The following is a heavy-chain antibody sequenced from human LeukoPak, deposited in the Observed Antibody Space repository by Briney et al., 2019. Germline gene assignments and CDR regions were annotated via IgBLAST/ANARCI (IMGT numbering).Heavy chain of an antibody. J-gene: IGHJ6*02. V-gene: IGHV4-34*01. Sequence: SETLCLTCAVSGGSFSGYNWSWVRQPPGKGREWMGEINHSGSTNYNPSLKSRVTISVDTSKNQFSLKLSSVTAADTAVYYCARAYYDILTGYRYGMDVWGQGTTVTVSS. CDR2: INHSGST. CDR3: ARAYYDILTGYRYGMDV. D-gene: IGHD3-9*01. CDR1: GGSFSGYN.